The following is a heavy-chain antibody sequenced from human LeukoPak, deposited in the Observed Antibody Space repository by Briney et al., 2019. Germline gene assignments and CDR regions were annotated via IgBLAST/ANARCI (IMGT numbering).Heavy chain of an antibody. J-gene: IGHJ5*01. V-gene: IGHV3-23*01. CDR1: GFTFSSYA. CDR2: ISGSGGT. Sequence: GGSLRLSCAASGFTFSSYAVSWVRQAPGGGLEWVSAISGSGGTYYIPSVKGRFIVSRDNSRNTLYLQLNSLRAEDTAIYYCAREDFRDHTTGFDSWGQGTLVTVSS. D-gene: IGHD1-1*01. CDR3: AREDFRDHTTGFDS.